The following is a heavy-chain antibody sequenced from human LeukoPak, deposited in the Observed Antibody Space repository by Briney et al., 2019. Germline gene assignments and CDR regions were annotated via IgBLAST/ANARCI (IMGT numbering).Heavy chain of an antibody. V-gene: IGHV4-39*07. D-gene: IGHD3-10*01. CDR3: ARVHNLGPNGGFGY. CDR1: GGSISSGSYY. Sequence: SETLSLTCTVSGGSISSGSYYWGWIRQPPGKGLEYIGSIYYSGSTNYNPSLKSRVTISVDTSKNQFSLKLSSVTAADTAVYYCARVHNLGPNGGFGYWGQGTLVTVSS. CDR2: IYYSGST. J-gene: IGHJ4*02.